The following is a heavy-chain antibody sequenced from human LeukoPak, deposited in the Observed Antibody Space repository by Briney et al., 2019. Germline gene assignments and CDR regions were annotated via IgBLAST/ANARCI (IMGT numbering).Heavy chain of an antibody. V-gene: IGHV3-48*01. Sequence: GGSLRLSCAASGFTFSSYSMNWVRQAPGKGLEWVSYISSSSSTIYYADSVKGRFTISRDNAKNSLYLQMNSLRAEDTAVYYCARGPSYYYGSGSYTTYFDYWGQGTLVTVSS. J-gene: IGHJ4*02. CDR2: ISSSSSTI. CDR3: ARGPSYYYGSGSYTTYFDY. CDR1: GFTFSSYS. D-gene: IGHD3-10*01.